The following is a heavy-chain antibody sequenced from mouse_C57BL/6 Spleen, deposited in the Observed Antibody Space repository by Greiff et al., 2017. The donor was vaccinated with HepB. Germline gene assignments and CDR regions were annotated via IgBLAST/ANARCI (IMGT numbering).Heavy chain of an antibody. V-gene: IGHV1-81*01. Sequence: QVQLQQSGAELARPGASVKLSCKASGYTFTSYGISWVKQRTGQGLEWIGEIYPRSGNTYYNEKFKGKATLTADKSSSTAYMELRSLTSEDSAVYFCARLFITTVVATNFDVWGTGTTVTVSS. D-gene: IGHD1-1*01. CDR2: IYPRSGNT. CDR3: ARLFITTVVATNFDV. CDR1: GYTFTSYG. J-gene: IGHJ1*03.